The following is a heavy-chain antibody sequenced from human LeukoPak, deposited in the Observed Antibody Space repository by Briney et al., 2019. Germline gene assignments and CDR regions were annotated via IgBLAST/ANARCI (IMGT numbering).Heavy chain of an antibody. Sequence: SGTLSLTCAISGGSIRSSNWWSWVRQPPGKGLEWIGEIYHSGSTNYNPSLESRITISVDKSKNQFSLKLSSVTAADTAVYYCARLAAAGGSSDYWGQGTLVTVSS. CDR1: GGSIRSSNW. CDR3: ARLAAAGGSSDY. CDR2: IYHSGST. V-gene: IGHV4-4*02. D-gene: IGHD6-13*01. J-gene: IGHJ4*02.